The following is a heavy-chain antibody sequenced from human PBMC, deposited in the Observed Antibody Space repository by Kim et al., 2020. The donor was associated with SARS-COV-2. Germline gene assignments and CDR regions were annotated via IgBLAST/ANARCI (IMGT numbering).Heavy chain of an antibody. V-gene: IGHV1-24*01. J-gene: IGHJ5*02. CDR3: ATELISLRGSYHGGWFDP. CDR1: GYSLTQTS. D-gene: IGHD3-16*02. Sequence: ASVKVSCKVSGYSLTQTSVHWVRQAPGKGREWMGNFDPQDVRTISAQKFQGRLALTEDTSTDTAYMELSILSFEDTAVYYCATELISLRGSYHGGWFDPW. CDR2: FDPQDVRT.